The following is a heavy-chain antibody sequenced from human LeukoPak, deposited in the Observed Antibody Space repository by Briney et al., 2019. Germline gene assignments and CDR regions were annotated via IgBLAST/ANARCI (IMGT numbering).Heavy chain of an antibody. CDR3: ARGRTWGSGWYTDY. D-gene: IGHD6-19*01. CDR1: GFTFSSYD. J-gene: IGHJ4*02. CDR2: IGTAGDT. V-gene: IGHV3-13*04. Sequence: GGSLRLSCAASGFTFSSYDMHWVRQATGKGLEWVSAIGTAGDTYYPGSVKGRFTISRENAKNSLYLQMNSLRAGDTAVYYCARGRTWGSGWYTDYCGQGTLVTASS.